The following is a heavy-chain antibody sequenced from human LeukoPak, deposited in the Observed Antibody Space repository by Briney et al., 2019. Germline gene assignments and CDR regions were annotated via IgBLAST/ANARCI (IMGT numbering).Heavy chain of an antibody. Sequence: GGSLRLSCVGSGFAFPNYAMHWVRRPPGKGLEWVSAINWNSDTKAYADSVKGRFTISRDRARNSLYLQMDSLRPEDTALYYCAKDTGGNGAYFYAMDVWGQGTSVTVSS. D-gene: IGHD4-23*01. CDR3: AKDTGGNGAYFYAMDV. CDR1: GFAFPNYA. CDR2: INWNSDTK. V-gene: IGHV3-9*01. J-gene: IGHJ6*02.